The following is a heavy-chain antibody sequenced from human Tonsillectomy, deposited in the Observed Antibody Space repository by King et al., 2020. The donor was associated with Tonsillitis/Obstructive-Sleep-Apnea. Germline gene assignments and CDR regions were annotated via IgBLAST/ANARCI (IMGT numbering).Heavy chain of an antibody. J-gene: IGHJ4*02. Sequence: VQLVESGGGLVQPGGSLRRSCAASGFTFSSYWMHSVSQAPGKGLVWVSRINSDGSSTRYANYVTGRYTISRDNAKNTLYLQMNSLRAEDTAVYYCARLGPHGYFDYWGQGTLVTVSS. V-gene: IGHV3-74*01. CDR3: ARLGPHGYFDY. CDR1: GFTFSSYW. CDR2: INSDGSST.